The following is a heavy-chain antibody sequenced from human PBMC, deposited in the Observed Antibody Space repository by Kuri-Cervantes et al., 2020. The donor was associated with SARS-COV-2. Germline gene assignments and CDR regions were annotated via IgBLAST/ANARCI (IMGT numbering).Heavy chain of an antibody. V-gene: IGHV5-51*01. CDR3: ARLESYGFYFDY. D-gene: IGHD3-16*02. J-gene: IGHJ4*02. CDR2: IYPGDSDT. CDR1: GYNFSTYW. Sequence: GESLKISCQGSGYNFSTYWIGWVRQMPGKGLEWMGIIYPGDSDTRYSPSFQGQVTISADKSISTAYLQWSSLKASDTAMYYCARLESYGFYFDYWGQGTLVTVSS.